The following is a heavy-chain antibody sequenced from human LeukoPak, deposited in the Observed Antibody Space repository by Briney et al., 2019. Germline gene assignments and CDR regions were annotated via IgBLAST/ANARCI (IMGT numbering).Heavy chain of an antibody. J-gene: IGHJ6*02. Sequence: SVKVSCKASGGTFTYAISWVRQAPGQGLEWMGRIIPILHIANYAQKFQERVTITRDMSTSTAYMELSSLRSEDTAVYYCAATVASPFYYYYYGMDVWGQGTTVTVSS. V-gene: IGHV1-69*04. D-gene: IGHD2-15*01. CDR1: GGTFTYA. CDR3: AATVASPFYYYYYGMDV. CDR2: IIPILHIA.